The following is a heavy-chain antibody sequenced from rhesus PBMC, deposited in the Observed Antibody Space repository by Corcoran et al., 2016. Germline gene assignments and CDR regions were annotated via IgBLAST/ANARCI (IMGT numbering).Heavy chain of an antibody. D-gene: IGHD6-25*01. CDR3: TRDRYSGTWNFGY. J-gene: IGHJ4*01. V-gene: IGHV1-138*01. CDR2: TNPKTGGT. Sequence: QVQLVQSGTEVKKPGSSVKVSCKASGYTFTDYYVHWVRQAPGQGLEWMEETNPKTGGTNDAQKFQGRVIVTRDTSTSTAYMDLSSLRSEDTAVYYCTRDRYSGTWNFGYWGQGVLVIVSS. CDR1: GYTFTDYY.